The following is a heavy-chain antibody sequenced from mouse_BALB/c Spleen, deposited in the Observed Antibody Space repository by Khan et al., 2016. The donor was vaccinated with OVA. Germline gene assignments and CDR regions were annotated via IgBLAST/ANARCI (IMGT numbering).Heavy chain of an antibody. D-gene: IGHD1-1*01. Sequence: DLVKPGASVKLSCKASGYTFTSYWINWIKQRPGQGLEWIGRSGPGSGSTYYNEVFKGKATLTVDTSSSTAYIQLSSLSSEDSAVYFCARENYYCRTCYAMDSWGHATSVPVAS. V-gene: IGHV1S41*01. CDR3: ARENYYCRTCYAMDS. J-gene: IGHJ4*01. CDR2: SGPGSGST. CDR1: GYTFTSYW.